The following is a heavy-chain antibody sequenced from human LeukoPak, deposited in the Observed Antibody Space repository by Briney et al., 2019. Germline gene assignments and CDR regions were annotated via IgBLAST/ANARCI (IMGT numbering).Heavy chain of an antibody. J-gene: IGHJ4*02. CDR3: ARGGSYYSRAFDY. CDR1: GYSFISYG. D-gene: IGHD1-26*01. V-gene: IGHV5-51*07. Sequence: KLSGTGNGYSFISYGIETNHHIPRKGQERMKIIYPGASDTRYSPSFQGQVTISAAKSISTAYLQWSSLKASDTAMYSCARGGSYYSRAFDYWGQGTLVTVSS. CDR2: IYPGASDT.